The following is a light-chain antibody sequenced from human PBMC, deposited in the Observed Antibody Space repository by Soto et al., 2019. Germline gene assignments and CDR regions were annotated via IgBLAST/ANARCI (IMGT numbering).Light chain of an antibody. V-gene: IGKV3-20*01. CDR2: GAS. CDR3: QQYGSSRSLT. CDR1: QMVSSTY. J-gene: IGKJ4*01. Sequence: EIVLTQSPGTLSLSPGERATLSCSASQMVSSTYLAWYQQKTGQAPRLLIYGASYRATGIPDRFSGSGSGTDFTLTISRLEPEDFAVYYCQQYGSSRSLTFGGGTKVDIK.